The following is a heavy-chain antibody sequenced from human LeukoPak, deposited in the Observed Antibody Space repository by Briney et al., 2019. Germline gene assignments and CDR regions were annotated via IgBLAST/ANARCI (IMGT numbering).Heavy chain of an antibody. J-gene: IGHJ4*02. CDR3: ARGLEYSWYSTGALAAF. V-gene: IGHV1-8*01. CDR1: GYTFTNYE. D-gene: IGHD6-13*01. Sequence: ASVKVSCKTSGYTFTNYEVLWVRQAPGQGLEWMGWMNPNSGNTVHAQKFQGRIAMTRNISMTTAHLEIGSLRSDDTAVYFCARGLEYSWYSTGALAAFWGQGTLFTVSS. CDR2: MNPNSGNT.